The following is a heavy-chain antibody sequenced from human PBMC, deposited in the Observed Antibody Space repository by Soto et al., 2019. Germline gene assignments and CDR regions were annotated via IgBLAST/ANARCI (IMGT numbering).Heavy chain of an antibody. Sequence: SETLSLTCTVSGGSISSSSYYWGWIRQPPGKGLEWIGSIYYSGSTYYNPSLKSRVTISVDTSKNQFSLKLSSVTAADMAVYYCARENSSPIYYFDYWGQGTLVTVSS. D-gene: IGHD1-7*01. CDR3: ARENSSPIYYFDY. CDR2: IYYSGST. CDR1: GGSISSSSYY. J-gene: IGHJ4*02. V-gene: IGHV4-39*07.